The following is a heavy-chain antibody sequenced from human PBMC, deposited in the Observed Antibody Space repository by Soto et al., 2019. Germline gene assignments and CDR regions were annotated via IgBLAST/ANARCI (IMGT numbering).Heavy chain of an antibody. CDR2: IIPMFGTP. CDR1: GGTFSNYA. V-gene: IGHV1-69*06. Sequence: QVQLVQSGAEVKKPGSSVKVSCKASGGTFSNYAISWVRQAPGQGLEWMGGIIPMFGTPNYAQRFQGRATITADKSTSTASMEVRNLKSDDTAVYYCARGWETVGATTPFAYWGQGTLVTVSS. J-gene: IGHJ4*02. CDR3: ARGWETVGATTPFAY. D-gene: IGHD1-26*01.